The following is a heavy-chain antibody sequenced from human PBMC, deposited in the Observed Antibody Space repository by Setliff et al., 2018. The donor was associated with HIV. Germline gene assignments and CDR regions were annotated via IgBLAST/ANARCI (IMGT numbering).Heavy chain of an antibody. Sequence: GGSLRLSCAASGFTFSSYSMTWVRQAPGKGLEWVSSITGSSSYIFYADSLKGRFTISRDNAKKLLYLQMNSLRAEDTAVYYCARGGGQRPWLSDFWGQGTLVTVSS. J-gene: IGHJ4*02. V-gene: IGHV3-21*04. CDR1: GFTFSSYS. D-gene: IGHD5-12*01. CDR3: ARGGGQRPWLSDF. CDR2: ITGSSSYI.